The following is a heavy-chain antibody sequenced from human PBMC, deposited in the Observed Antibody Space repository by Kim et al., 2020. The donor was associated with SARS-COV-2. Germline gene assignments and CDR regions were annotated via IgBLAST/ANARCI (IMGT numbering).Heavy chain of an antibody. CDR2: IWYDGSNK. V-gene: IGHV3-33*01. Sequence: GGSLRLSCAASGFTFSSYGMHWVRQAPGKGLEWVAVIWYDGSNKYYADSVKGRFTISRDNSKNTLYLQMNSLRAEDTAVYYCARDLISSSVPGYYYYYYGMDVWGQGITVTVSS. J-gene: IGHJ6*02. CDR1: GFTFSSYG. D-gene: IGHD6-13*01. CDR3: ARDLISSSVPGYYYYYYGMDV.